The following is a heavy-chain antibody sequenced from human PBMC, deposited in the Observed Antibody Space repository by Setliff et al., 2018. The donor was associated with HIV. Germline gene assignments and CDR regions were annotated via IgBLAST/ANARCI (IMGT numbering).Heavy chain of an antibody. D-gene: IGHD6-19*01. CDR1: GFSFDDYT. Sequence: SGGSLRLSCAASGFSFDDYTMNWVRQAPGKGLEWVSYISSSGSTIYYADSVKGRFTISRDNTRSTLYLQMNSLRAEDTAVYYCARSSGFHWGQGTLVTVSS. CDR2: ISSSGSTI. V-gene: IGHV3-48*04. CDR3: ARSSGFH. J-gene: IGHJ4*02.